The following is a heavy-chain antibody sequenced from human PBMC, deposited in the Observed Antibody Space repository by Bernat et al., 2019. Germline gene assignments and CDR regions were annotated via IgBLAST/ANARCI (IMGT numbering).Heavy chain of an antibody. CDR1: GFTFSNYT. V-gene: IGHV3-23*01. CDR3: AKSGAENFFDY. J-gene: IGHJ4*02. CDR2: ITSGGST. Sequence: EVQLLESGGGLVQPGGSLRISCAASGFTFSNYTMSWVRQAPGKGLEWVSAITSGGSTYRADSVKGRFTISRDTSKNTLYLQMNSLRPEDTAVYYCAKSGAENFFDYWRQGPLVTVSS. D-gene: IGHD2-8*02.